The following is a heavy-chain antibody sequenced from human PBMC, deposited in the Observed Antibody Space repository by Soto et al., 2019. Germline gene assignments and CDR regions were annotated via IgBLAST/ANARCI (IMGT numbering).Heavy chain of an antibody. CDR3: ARQPTTGDTDLWFDP. D-gene: IGHD2-21*01. V-gene: IGHV4-39*01. CDR2: IFYSGST. J-gene: IGHJ5*02. CDR1: GGSISTSRSY. Sequence: QLQLLESGPGLVKASETLSLTCNVSGGSISTSRSYWAWIRQPPGKGLEWLANIFYSGSTYYNLSLASRVTVSVDTSKNEFSLKLRSVTAADTAVYYCARQPTTGDTDLWFDPWGQGTLVTVSS.